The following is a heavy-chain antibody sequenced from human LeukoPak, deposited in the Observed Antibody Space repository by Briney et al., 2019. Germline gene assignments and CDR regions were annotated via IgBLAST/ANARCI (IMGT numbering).Heavy chain of an antibody. V-gene: IGHV1-24*01. J-gene: IGHJ4*02. CDR3: ATALRGRSSGYGWFFDY. Sequence: ASVTVSCKVSGYTLTELSMHWVRQAPGKGLEWMGGFYPEDGETIYAQKFQGRVTMTEDTSTDTAYMELSSLRSEDTAVYYCATALRGRSSGYGWFFDYWGQGTLVTVSS. CDR2: FYPEDGET. CDR1: GYTLTELS. D-gene: IGHD3-22*01.